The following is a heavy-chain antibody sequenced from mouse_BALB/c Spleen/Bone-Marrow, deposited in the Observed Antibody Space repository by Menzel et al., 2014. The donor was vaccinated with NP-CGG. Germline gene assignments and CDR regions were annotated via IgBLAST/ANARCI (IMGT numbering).Heavy chain of an antibody. Sequence: GPELVRPGTSVKMSCKASGYTFTSYWTHWVKQRPGQGLEWIGMIDPSNSESRLNQKFKDKATLNVDKSSNTAYMQLSSLTSEDSAVYYCARLDGNYRNYFDYWGQGTSLTVSS. CDR3: ARLDGNYRNYFDY. CDR1: GYTFTSYW. J-gene: IGHJ2*02. CDR2: IDPSNSES. D-gene: IGHD2-1*01. V-gene: IGHV1-59*01.